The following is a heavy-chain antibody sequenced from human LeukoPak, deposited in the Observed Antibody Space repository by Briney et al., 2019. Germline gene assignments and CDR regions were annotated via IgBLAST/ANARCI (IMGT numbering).Heavy chain of an antibody. CDR2: INPSGGST. V-gene: IGHV1-46*01. D-gene: IGHD3-10*01. CDR1: GYTFTSYY. Sequence: GASVKVSCKASGYTFTSYYMHRVRQAPGQGLEWMGIINPSGGSTSYAQKFQGRVTMTRDTSTSTVYMELSSLRSEDTAVYYCARVSSPITMVRDFDYWGQGTLVTVSS. J-gene: IGHJ4*02. CDR3: ARVSSPITMVRDFDY.